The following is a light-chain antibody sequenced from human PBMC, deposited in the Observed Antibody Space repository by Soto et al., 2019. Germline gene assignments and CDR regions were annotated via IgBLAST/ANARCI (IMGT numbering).Light chain of an antibody. Sequence: EIVLTQSPGTLSLSPGERATLSCRASQSVSSYSLAWYQQKPGQAPRLLIYCASNRATGIPDRFSGSGSGTDFTLTISRLEPEDFAVYYCQQYGSSPLTFGPGTKVDIK. CDR3: QQYGSSPLT. V-gene: IGKV3-20*01. CDR2: CAS. CDR1: QSVSSYS. J-gene: IGKJ3*01.